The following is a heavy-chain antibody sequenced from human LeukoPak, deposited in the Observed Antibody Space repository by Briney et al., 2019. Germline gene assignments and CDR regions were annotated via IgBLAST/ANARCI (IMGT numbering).Heavy chain of an antibody. Sequence: GRSLRLSCAASGFTFSSYGMHWVRQAPGKGLYWVAVISYDGSNKYYADSVKGRFTISRDNSKNTLYLQMNSLRAEDTAVYYCAKGWLIAAAGGLDYWGQGTLVTVSS. CDR3: AKGWLIAAAGGLDY. CDR2: ISYDGSNK. CDR1: GFTFSSYG. V-gene: IGHV3-30*18. D-gene: IGHD6-13*01. J-gene: IGHJ4*02.